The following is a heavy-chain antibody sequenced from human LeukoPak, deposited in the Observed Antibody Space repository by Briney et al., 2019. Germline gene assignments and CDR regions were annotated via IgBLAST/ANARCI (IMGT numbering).Heavy chain of an antibody. D-gene: IGHD4/OR15-4a*01. CDR2: IYYSGST. J-gene: IGHJ4*02. CDR3: ASGAGSLLY. V-gene: IGHV4-59*01. Sequence: NPSETLSLTCTVSGGSISSYYWSWIRQPPGKGLEWIGYIYYSGSTNYNPSLKSRVTISVDTSKNQFSLKLSSVTAADTAVYYCASGAGSLLYWGQGTLVTVSS. CDR1: GGSISSYY.